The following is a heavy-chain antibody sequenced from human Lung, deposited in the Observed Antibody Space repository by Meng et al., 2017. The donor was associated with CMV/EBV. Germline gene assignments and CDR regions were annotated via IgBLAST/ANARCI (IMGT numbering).Heavy chain of an antibody. Sequence: ESLKISXTVSGYSISSPYYWDWIRQPPGMGLEWIGSIYYSGNTYYNPSLKSRVTISVDTSKNQFSLKLSSVTAADTAVYYCARDRRGSYVTGWCYWGQGTLVTVSS. J-gene: IGHJ4*02. CDR3: ARDRRGSYVTGWCY. D-gene: IGHD3-16*01. V-gene: IGHV4-38-2*02. CDR1: GYSISSPYY. CDR2: IYYSGNT.